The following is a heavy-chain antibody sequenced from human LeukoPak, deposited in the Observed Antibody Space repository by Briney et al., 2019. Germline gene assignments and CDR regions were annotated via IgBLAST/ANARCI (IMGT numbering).Heavy chain of an antibody. Sequence: PSETLSLTCSVSGGSISSFTTHYWGWIRQPPGKGLEWIGSMYYSGTTYYNPSLESRLTISVDTSKNQFSLNLSSVTAADTAVYYCAKSNGYGLVDIWGQGTMVTVSS. CDR1: GGSISSFTTHY. V-gene: IGHV4-39*01. CDR2: MYYSGTT. CDR3: AKSNGYGLVDI. J-gene: IGHJ3*02. D-gene: IGHD3-10*01.